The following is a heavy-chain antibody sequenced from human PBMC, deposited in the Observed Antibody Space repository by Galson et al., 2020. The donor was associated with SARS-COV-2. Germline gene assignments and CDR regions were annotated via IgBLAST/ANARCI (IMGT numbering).Heavy chain of an antibody. D-gene: IGHD1-26*01. J-gene: IGHJ3*02. V-gene: IGHV3-30-3*01. CDR1: GFTFSSYA. CDR3: ARSRRGSYFDAFDI. Sequence: GESLKISCAASGFTFSSYAMHWVRQAPGKGLEWVAVISYDGSNKYYADSVKGRFTISRDNSKNTLYLQMNSLRAEDTAVYYCARSRRGSYFDAFDIWGQGTMVTVSS. CDR2: ISYDGSNK.